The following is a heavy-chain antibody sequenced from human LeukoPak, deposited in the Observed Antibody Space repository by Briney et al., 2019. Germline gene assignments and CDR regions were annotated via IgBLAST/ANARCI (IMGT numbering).Heavy chain of an antibody. CDR2: INSDGSST. D-gene: IGHD3-22*01. CDR3: AREPYYYDSSGYYSLHYFDY. Sequence: GGSLRLSCAASGLTFSNYWMHWVRQAPGKGLVWVSRINSDGSSTSYADSVKGRFTISRDNAKNTLYLQMHSLRAEDTAVYYCAREPYYYDSSGYYSLHYFDYWGQGTLVTVSS. J-gene: IGHJ4*02. CDR1: GLTFSNYW. V-gene: IGHV3-74*01.